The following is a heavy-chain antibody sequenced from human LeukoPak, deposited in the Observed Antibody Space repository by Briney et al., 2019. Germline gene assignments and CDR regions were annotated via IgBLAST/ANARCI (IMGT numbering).Heavy chain of an antibody. J-gene: IGHJ4*02. V-gene: IGHV1-46*01. CDR1: GYTFTSNY. CDR2: INPSGGST. CDR3: AREGPGFDY. D-gene: IGHD1-14*01. Sequence: ASVRVSCKASGYTFTSNYMHWVRQAPGQGLEWMGIINPSGGSTIYAQKFQGRVTMTRDTSTSTVYMELSSLRSEDTAVYYCAREGPGFDYWGQGTLVTVSS.